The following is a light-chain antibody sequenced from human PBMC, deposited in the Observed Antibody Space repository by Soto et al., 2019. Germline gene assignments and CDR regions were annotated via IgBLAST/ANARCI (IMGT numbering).Light chain of an antibody. CDR1: ESISSY. Sequence: DIQMTQSPSSLSASVGDRVTITCRASESISSYLNWYQQKPGRVPNLLIYAESSLQSGVPSRFSGSGSETDFTLIISSLQPEDFATYYCQQSYSTPYTFGQGTKLDIK. CDR2: AES. J-gene: IGKJ2*01. CDR3: QQSYSTPYT. V-gene: IGKV1-39*01.